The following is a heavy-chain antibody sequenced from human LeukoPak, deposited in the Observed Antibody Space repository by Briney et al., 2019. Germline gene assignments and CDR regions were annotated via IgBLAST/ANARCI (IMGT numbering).Heavy chain of an antibody. D-gene: IGHD3-22*01. CDR2: ISGSGGST. V-gene: IGHV3-23*01. CDR3: ALARYYYDSSGYFSY. CDR1: GFTFSSYA. Sequence: HSGGSLRLSCAASGFTFSSYAMSWVRQAPGKGLEWVSAISGSGGSTYYADSVKGRFTISRDNSKNTLYLQMNSLRAEDTAVYYCALARYYYDSSGYFSYWGQGTLVTVSS. J-gene: IGHJ4*02.